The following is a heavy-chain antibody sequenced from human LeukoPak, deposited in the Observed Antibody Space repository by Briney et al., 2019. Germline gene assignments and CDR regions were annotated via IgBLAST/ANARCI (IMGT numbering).Heavy chain of an antibody. CDR2: IGTAGDT. Sequence: GGSLRLSCAASGFTFSSYDMHWVRQATGKGLEWVSAIGTAGDTYYPGSVKGRFTISRENAKNSLYLQMNSLRAGDTAVYYCAKDHGLLWFGEFLWYFDYWGQGTLVTVSS. D-gene: IGHD3-10*01. J-gene: IGHJ4*02. CDR1: GFTFSSYD. CDR3: AKDHGLLWFGEFLWYFDY. V-gene: IGHV3-13*01.